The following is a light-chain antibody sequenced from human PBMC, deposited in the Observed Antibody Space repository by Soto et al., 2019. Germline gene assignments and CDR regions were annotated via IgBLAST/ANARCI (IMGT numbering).Light chain of an antibody. J-gene: IGKJ1*01. V-gene: IGKV3-15*01. Sequence: EILMTQSPATLSVSPGERATLSCRPSQSVSSNLAWYQQKPGQAPRLLIYDASTRVTGIPARFSGSGSGTEFTLTISSLQSEDFAVYSCQQYDNWPRTFGQGTKVDIK. CDR1: QSVSSN. CDR3: QQYDNWPRT. CDR2: DAS.